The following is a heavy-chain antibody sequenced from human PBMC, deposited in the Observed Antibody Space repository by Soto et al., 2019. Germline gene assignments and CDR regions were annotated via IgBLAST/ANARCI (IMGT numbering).Heavy chain of an antibody. CDR1: GDSISSSNFY. Sequence: QLQLQESGPGLVKPSETLSLTCAVSGDSISSSNFYWGWFRQPPGKGLVWIGSIRYGGSTYYSPSLESRVTISVDTSKNQFSLNVSSVTAADTAVYYCAKDASCYSCGAWGQGALVTVSS. J-gene: IGHJ4*02. V-gene: IGHV4-39*01. D-gene: IGHD2-15*01. CDR2: IRYGGST. CDR3: AKDASCYSCGA.